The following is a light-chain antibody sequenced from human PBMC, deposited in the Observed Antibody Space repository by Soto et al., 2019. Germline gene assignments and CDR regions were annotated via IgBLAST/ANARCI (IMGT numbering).Light chain of an antibody. CDR1: QSVSSN. J-gene: IGKJ5*01. Sequence: EILMTQSPATLSVSPLEIATLSCRASQSVSSNLAWYQQKPGQAPRLLIYGASTRATGIPARFSGSGSGTEFTLTISSLQSEDFAVYYCQQYNNWSFGQGTRLEIK. V-gene: IGKV3-15*01. CDR2: GAS. CDR3: QQYNNWS.